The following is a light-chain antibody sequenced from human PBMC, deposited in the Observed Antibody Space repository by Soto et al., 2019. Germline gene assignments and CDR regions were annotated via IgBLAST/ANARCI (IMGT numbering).Light chain of an antibody. V-gene: IGKV1-33*01. J-gene: IGKJ1*01. Sequence: IHVNQYPSSLAASVLHILTITSQASQDIRKYLNWYQQKPGKDHKILIYDAYNLETGVQSRFSGSGSGTDFTFTIRSLQPEDIATYYCKKYDNLQWTVGQGNTGDIK. CDR1: QDIRKY. CDR3: KKYDNLQWT. CDR2: DAY.